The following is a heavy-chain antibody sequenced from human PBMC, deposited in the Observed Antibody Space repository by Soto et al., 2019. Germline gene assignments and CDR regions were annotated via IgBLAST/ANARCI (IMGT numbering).Heavy chain of an antibody. Sequence: ASVKVSCKASGGTFSSYAISWVRQAPGQGLEWMGGIIPIFGTANYAQKFQGRVTITADESTSTAYMELSSLRSEDTAVYYCARVGRYDSSGSKYYYYYYGMDVWGQGTTVTVSS. CDR2: IIPIFGTA. CDR1: GGTFSSYA. J-gene: IGHJ6*02. D-gene: IGHD3-22*01. CDR3: ARVGRYDSSGSKYYYYYYGMDV. V-gene: IGHV1-69*13.